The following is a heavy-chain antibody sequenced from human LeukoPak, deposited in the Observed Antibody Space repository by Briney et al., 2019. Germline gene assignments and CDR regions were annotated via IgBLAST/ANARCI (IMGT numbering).Heavy chain of an antibody. CDR3: ARGLSGSHHFDP. J-gene: IGHJ5*02. D-gene: IGHD1-26*01. V-gene: IGHV4-34*01. CDR1: GGSFSGYY. Sequence: SETLSLTCAVYGGSFSGYYWSWIRQPPGKGLEWIGEINHSGRTNYNPSLKSRVTISVDTSKNQFSLKLSSVTAADTAVYYCARGLSGSHHFDPWGQGTLVTVSS. CDR2: INHSGRT.